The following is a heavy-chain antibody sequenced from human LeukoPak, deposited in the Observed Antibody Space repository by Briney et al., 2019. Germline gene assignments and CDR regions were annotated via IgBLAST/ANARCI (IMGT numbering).Heavy chain of an antibody. Sequence: SETLSLTCTVSGGSISTYSWSWIRQPPGKGLEWIGYIYYSGTPNYNSSLKSRVTISVDTSKNQFSLKLSSVTAADTAVYYCARESGGGRPFDYWGQGTLVTVSS. J-gene: IGHJ4*02. CDR1: GGSISTYS. CDR2: IYYSGTP. V-gene: IGHV4-59*12. D-gene: IGHD2-15*01. CDR3: ARESGGGRPFDY.